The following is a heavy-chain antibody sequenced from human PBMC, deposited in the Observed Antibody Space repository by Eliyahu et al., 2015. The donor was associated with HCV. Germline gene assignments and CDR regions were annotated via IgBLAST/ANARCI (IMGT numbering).Heavy chain of an antibody. D-gene: IGHD3-9*01. CDR1: GXNFPAFA. CDR2: IRWNSDNM. V-gene: IGHV3-9*01. CDR3: AKTSAIDWFFDY. Sequence: EVQLVESGGGLVQPGRSLRXSXGAFGXNFPAFAMHWVRQVPGKGLEWVAGIRWNSDNMGYADSVKGRFTISRDNAKNYLYLEMNSLRPDDTALYYCAKTSAIDWFFDYWGQGTLVTVSS. J-gene: IGHJ4*02.